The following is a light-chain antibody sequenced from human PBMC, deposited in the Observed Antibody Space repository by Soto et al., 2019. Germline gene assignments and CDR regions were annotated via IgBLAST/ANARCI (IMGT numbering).Light chain of an antibody. CDR3: QQSGSSPYT. CDR2: GAS. J-gene: IGKJ2*01. CDR1: QSVSSNY. V-gene: IGKV3-20*01. Sequence: EIVLTQSPGTLSLSPGERATLSCRASQSVSSNYLAWYQQKPGQAPRLLIYGASNRATGIPNRFSGSGSGTDFTLTISRLEPEDFAVYSCQQSGSSPYTFGQGTKLESK.